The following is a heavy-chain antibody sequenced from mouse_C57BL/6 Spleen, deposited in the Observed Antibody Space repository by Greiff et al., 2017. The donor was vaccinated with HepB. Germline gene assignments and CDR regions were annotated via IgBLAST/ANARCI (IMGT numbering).Heavy chain of an antibody. V-gene: IGHV1-26*01. D-gene: IGHD1-1*01. Sequence: VQLQQSGPELVKPGASVKISCKASGYTFTDYYMNWVKQSHGKSLEWIGDINPNNGGTSYNQKFKGKATLTVDKSSSTAYMELRSLTSEDSAVYYCAQGPYYYGSSYPWFAYWGQGTLVTVSA. CDR1: GYTFTDYY. CDR2: INPNNGGT. CDR3: AQGPYYYGSSYPWFAY. J-gene: IGHJ3*01.